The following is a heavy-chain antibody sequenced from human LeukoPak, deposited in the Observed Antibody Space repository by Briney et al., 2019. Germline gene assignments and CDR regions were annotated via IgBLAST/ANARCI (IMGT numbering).Heavy chain of an antibody. D-gene: IGHD5-24*01. CDR1: GFGFTFSSYA. CDR3: VRLHDSVCGRDRESYFDY. Sequence: GGSLRLCCAGSGFGFTFSSYAMSWVRQAPGKGLEWVSGLSGSGGSTYYAASVRGRFTMSRDNSKNTLSLQMDSLRADDTAVYYCVRLHDSVCGRDRESYFDYWDQGTLVTVSS. CDR2: LSGSGGST. V-gene: IGHV3-23*01. J-gene: IGHJ4*02.